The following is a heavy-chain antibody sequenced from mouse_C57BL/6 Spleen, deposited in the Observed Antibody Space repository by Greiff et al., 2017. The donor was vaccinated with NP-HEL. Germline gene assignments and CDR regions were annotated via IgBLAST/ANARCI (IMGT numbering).Heavy chain of an antibody. CDR2: IYPGDGDT. V-gene: IGHV1-80*01. CDR3: ARCKYGSSYWYFDV. CDR1: GYAFSSYW. J-gene: IGHJ1*03. D-gene: IGHD1-1*01. Sequence: QVQLQQSGAELVKPGASVKISCKASGYAFSSYWMNWVKQRPGKGLEWIGQIYPGDGDTNYNGKFQGKATLTADKSSSTAYMQLSSLTSEDSAVYFCARCKYGSSYWYFDVWGTGTTVTVSS.